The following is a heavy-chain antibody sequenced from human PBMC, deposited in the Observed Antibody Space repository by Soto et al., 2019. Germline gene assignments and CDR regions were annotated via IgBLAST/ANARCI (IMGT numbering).Heavy chain of an antibody. CDR3: ARDPHGLDV. Sequence: GGSLRLSCAASGFTFSSYWMHWVRQGPGKGLEWVSRINDNGRSISYAGSVKGRFTISRDNAKNTLYMEMRNLRADDTAVYYCARDPHGLDVWGQGTTVTVSS. V-gene: IGHV3-74*01. CDR1: GFTFSSYW. CDR2: INDNGRSI. J-gene: IGHJ6*02.